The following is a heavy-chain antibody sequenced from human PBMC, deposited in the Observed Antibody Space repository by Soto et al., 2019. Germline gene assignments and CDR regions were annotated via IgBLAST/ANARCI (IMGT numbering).Heavy chain of an antibody. CDR3: AKALYSSSWSPNYYYGMDV. CDR2: ISGSGGST. CDR1: GFTFSNYA. J-gene: IGHJ6*02. Sequence: GGSLRLSCAASGFTFSNYAMSWIRQAPGKGLEWVSAISGSGGSTYYADSVKGRFTISRDNSKNTLYLQMNSLRAEDTAVYYCAKALYSSSWSPNYYYGMDVWGQGTTVTVSS. V-gene: IGHV3-23*01. D-gene: IGHD6-13*01.